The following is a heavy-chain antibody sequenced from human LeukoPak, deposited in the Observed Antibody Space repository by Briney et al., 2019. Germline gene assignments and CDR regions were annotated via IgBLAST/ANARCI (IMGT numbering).Heavy chain of an antibody. J-gene: IGHJ3*02. CDR3: ARGDRPREIPPLIRKKNAFDI. CDR2: INHSGST. V-gene: IGHV4-34*01. D-gene: IGHD2-8*01. Sequence: YWIGWVRQMPGKGLEWIGEINHSGSTNYNPSLKSRLTISVDTSKNQFSLKLSSVTAADTAVYYCARGDRPREIPPLIRKKNAFDIWGQGTMVTVSS. CDR1: Y.